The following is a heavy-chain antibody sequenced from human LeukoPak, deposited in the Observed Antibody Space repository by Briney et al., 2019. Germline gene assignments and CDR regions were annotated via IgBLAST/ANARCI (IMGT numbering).Heavy chain of an antibody. J-gene: IGHJ4*02. V-gene: IGHV3-30*02. CDR2: IRYDGSNK. D-gene: IGHD4-23*01. Sequence: PGGCLRLSCAASGFTFSSYGMDWVRQAAGKGVEWVGFIRYDGSNKYYADSVQGPFTISRDNSNNTLYLQMNSLRAEDTPVYSCAKDLGNSRHDYWGQGTLVTVSS. CDR1: GFTFSSYG. CDR3: AKDLGNSRHDY.